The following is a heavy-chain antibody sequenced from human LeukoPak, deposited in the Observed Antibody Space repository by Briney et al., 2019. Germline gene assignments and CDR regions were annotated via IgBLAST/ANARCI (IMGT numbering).Heavy chain of an antibody. Sequence: SETLSLTCTVSGYSINSAYYWGWIRQPPGKGLEWIGSMYHSGSTYYNPSLQSRVTISVDTSKNEFSLNLTSVTAADTAIYYCARGLASGYPPIPFDYWGQGTLVTVSS. CDR2: MYHSGST. J-gene: IGHJ4*02. V-gene: IGHV4-38-2*02. CDR1: GYSINSAYY. CDR3: ARGLASGYPPIPFDY. D-gene: IGHD3-3*01.